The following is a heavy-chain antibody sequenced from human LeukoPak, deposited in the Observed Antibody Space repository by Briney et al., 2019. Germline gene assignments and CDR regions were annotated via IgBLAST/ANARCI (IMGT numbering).Heavy chain of an antibody. CDR3: ARDRQLPGWFDP. Sequence: SETLSLTCGVSGGSISSYSWSWIRQPPGKGLEWIGYIYYSGSTNYNPSLKSRVTISVDTSKNQFSLKLSSVTAADTAVYYCARDRQLPGWFDPWGQGTLVTVSS. D-gene: IGHD6-6*01. J-gene: IGHJ5*02. V-gene: IGHV4-59*01. CDR1: GGSISSYS. CDR2: IYYSGST.